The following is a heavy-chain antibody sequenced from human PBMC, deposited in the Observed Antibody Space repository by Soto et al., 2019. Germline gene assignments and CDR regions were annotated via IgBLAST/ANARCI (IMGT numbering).Heavy chain of an antibody. CDR3: AKFDGGVSGPVDY. CDR1: GFTFSSCA. V-gene: IGHV3-23*01. CDR2: ISGAGKNT. D-gene: IGHD3-9*01. Sequence: PGGSLRLSCAASGFTFSSCAMGWVRQAPGEGLQWVSGISGAGKNTYYGDSMKGRIAISRDNSKNTVYLQRNSLRVDDTALYYCAKFDGGVSGPVDYWGQGTLVTVSS. J-gene: IGHJ4*02.